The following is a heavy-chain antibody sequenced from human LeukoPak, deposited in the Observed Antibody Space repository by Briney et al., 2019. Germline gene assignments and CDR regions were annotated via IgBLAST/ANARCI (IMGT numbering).Heavy chain of an antibody. J-gene: IGHJ4*02. D-gene: IGHD2-15*01. V-gene: IGHV4-59*01. CDR3: ARTKLYCSGGSCYSSLDY. Sequence: SETLSLTCTVSGGSISNYYWSWIRQPPGKGLEWIGYISYSGSTISNPSLRSRVTISVDTSKNQFSLKLTSVTAADTALYYCARTKLYCSGGSCYSSLDYWGQGTLVTVSS. CDR2: ISYSGST. CDR1: GGSISNYY.